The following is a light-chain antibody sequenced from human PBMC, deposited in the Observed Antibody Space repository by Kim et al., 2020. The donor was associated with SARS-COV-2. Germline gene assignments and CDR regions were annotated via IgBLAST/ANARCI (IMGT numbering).Light chain of an antibody. Sequence: GHSLPLSCTGTDSDIGGYNFVAWYQQHPGKAPKVMIYEVNKRPSGVPDRFSGSKSGNTASLTVSGLQAEDEADYYCSSYAGRQNLVFGGGTQLTVL. CDR1: DSDIGGYNF. CDR2: EVN. J-gene: IGLJ2*01. V-gene: IGLV2-8*01. CDR3: SSYAGRQNLV.